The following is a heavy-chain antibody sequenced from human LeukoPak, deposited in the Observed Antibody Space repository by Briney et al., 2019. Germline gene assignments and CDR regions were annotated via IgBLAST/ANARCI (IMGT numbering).Heavy chain of an antibody. CDR1: GGSISRSSYY. V-gene: IGHV4-39*01. CDR2: IYYSGST. D-gene: IGHD2-8*01. CDR3: ARVGYCTSGVCYNWFDP. Sequence: SETLSLTCTVSGGSISRSSYYWGWIRQPPGKGLEWIGSIYYSGSTHYNPSLKSRVTISADTSKNQFSLKLASVTAADTSVYFCARVGYCTSGVCYNWFDPWGQGTLVTVSS. J-gene: IGHJ5*02.